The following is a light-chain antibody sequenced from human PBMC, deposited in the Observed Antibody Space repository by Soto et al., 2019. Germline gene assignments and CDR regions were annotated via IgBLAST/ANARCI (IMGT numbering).Light chain of an antibody. CDR3: SSYAGGPYV. CDR2: EVN. J-gene: IGLJ1*01. CDR1: SSDVGGYNY. Sequence: QSALTQPPSASGSRGQSVTISCTGTSSDVGGYNYVSWYQQHPGKAPKLMISEVNKRPSGVPDRFSGSKSGNTASLTVSGLQAEDEADYYCSSYAGGPYVFGTGTNLTVL. V-gene: IGLV2-8*01.